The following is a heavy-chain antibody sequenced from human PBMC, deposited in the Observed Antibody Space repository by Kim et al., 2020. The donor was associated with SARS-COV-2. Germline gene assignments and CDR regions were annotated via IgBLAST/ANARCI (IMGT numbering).Heavy chain of an antibody. CDR1: GFTFSNAW. J-gene: IGHJ6*02. V-gene: IGHV3-15*01. CDR3: TTVYDTPDTDLYYYYYGMDV. Sequence: GGSLRLSCAASGFTFSNAWMSWVRQAPGKGLEWVGRIKSKTDGGTTDYAAPVKGRFTISRDDSKNTLYLQMNSLKTEDTAVYYCTTVYDTPDTDLYYYYYGMDVWGQGTTVTVSS. CDR2: IKSKTDGGTT. D-gene: IGHD5-18*01.